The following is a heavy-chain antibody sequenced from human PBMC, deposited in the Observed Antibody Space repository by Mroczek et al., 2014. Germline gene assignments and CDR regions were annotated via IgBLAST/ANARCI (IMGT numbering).Heavy chain of an antibody. CDR3: ASFHNVDTAMVSRRNFDY. V-gene: IGHV4-34*01. D-gene: IGHD5-18*01. CDR2: INHSGST. Sequence: QVQLQQWGAGLLKPSETLSLTCAVYGGSFSGYYWSWIRQPPGKGLEWIGEINHSGSTNYNPSLKSRVTISVDTSKNQFSLKLSSVTAADTAVYYCASFHNVDTAMVSRRNFDYWGQGTLVTVSS. J-gene: IGHJ4*02. CDR1: GGSFSGYY.